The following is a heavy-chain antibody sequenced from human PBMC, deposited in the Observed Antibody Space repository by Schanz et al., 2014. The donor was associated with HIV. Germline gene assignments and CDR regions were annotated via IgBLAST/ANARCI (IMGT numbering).Heavy chain of an antibody. D-gene: IGHD2-21*02. J-gene: IGHJ4*02. CDR1: GYTFIDYF. CDR2: IIPVFGTA. Sequence: QVQLVQSGAEGRKPGASVKVSCKASGYTFIDYFIHWVRQAPGQGLEWMGGIIPVFGTANYAQKFQGRVTINADQSTTTVYMYLSSLRSDDTAVYYCARSRYGDHPYYFDLWGQGTPVAVS. V-gene: IGHV1-69*01. CDR3: ARSRYGDHPYYFDL.